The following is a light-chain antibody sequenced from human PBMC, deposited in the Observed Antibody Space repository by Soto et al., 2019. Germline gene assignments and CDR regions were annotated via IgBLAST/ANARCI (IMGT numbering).Light chain of an antibody. CDR1: SSDVGGYNL. J-gene: IGLJ1*01. V-gene: IGLV2-14*02. CDR3: SSYTTSSTRV. Sequence: QSALTQPASVSGSPGQSITISCSGTSSDVGGYNLVSWYQQHPGRAPKLLIYEVSQRPSGVANRFSGSKSGNTASLTISGLHPEDEADYYCSSYTTSSTRVFGSGTKLTVL. CDR2: EVS.